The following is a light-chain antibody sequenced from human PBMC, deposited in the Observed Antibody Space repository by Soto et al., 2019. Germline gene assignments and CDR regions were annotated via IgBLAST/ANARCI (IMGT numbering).Light chain of an antibody. Sequence: EIVMTQSPATLSVSPGERATLSCRASQSVTNSLAWYQQKPGQAPRLLIYRASTRATGIPARFSGSGSGTEFTLTISSLQSEDFAVYYCQQYNTWPPYTFGQGTKLEIK. J-gene: IGKJ2*01. CDR1: QSVTNS. V-gene: IGKV3-15*01. CDR2: RAS. CDR3: QQYNTWPPYT.